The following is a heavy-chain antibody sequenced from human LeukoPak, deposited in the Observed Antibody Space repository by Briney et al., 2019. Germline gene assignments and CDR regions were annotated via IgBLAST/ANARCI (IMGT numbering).Heavy chain of an antibody. D-gene: IGHD1-26*01. J-gene: IGHJ4*02. V-gene: IGHV4-30-2*01. CDR2: IYHSGST. Sequence: SETLSLTCAVSGGSISSGGYSWSWIRQPPGKGLEWIGYIYHSGSTYYNPSLKSRVTISVDRSKNQFSLKLSSVTAADTAVYYCARASGWELLPYYFDYWGQGTLVTVSS. CDR3: ARASGWELLPYYFDY. CDR1: GGSISSGGYS.